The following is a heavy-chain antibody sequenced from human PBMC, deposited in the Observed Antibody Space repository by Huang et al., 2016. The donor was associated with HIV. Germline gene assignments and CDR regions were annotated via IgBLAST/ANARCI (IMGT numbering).Heavy chain of an antibody. CDR1: GGTFNNA. Sequence: QVQLVQSGAEVKKPGSSVKVSCKVYGGTFNNAISWVRQAPGQGLEWKGGISPIVGTPNYARKFQGRVTITADESTSIAYMELSSLRSEDTAVYYCARGDPDLDSHLDHWGQGTLVTVSS. V-gene: IGHV1-69*13. J-gene: IGHJ4*02. D-gene: IGHD3-3*01. CDR2: ISPIVGTP. CDR3: ARGDPDLDSHLDH.